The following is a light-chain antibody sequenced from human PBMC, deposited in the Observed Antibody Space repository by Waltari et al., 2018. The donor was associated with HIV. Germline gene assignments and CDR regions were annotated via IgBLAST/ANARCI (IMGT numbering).Light chain of an antibody. CDR2: EVS. CDR1: SSDVGSSNL. V-gene: IGLV2-23*02. CDR3: CSYAGSSTPV. J-gene: IGLJ2*01. Sequence: QSALTQPASVSGSPGQSITISCTGTSSDVGSSNLLSWYQQHPGKAPKLMIYEVSKRPSGVSNRCSGSKSGNTASLTISGLQAEDEADYYCCSYAGSSTPVFGGGTKLTVL.